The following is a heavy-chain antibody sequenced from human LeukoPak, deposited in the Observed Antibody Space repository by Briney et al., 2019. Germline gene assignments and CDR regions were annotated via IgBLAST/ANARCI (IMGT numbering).Heavy chain of an antibody. CDR1: GFTFDDYT. D-gene: IGHD2-2*01. V-gene: IGHV3-43*01. Sequence: PGGSLRLSCAASGFTFDDYTMHWVRQAPGKGLEWVSLISWDGGSTYYADSVKGRFTISRDNAKNSLYLQMNSLRAEDTAVYYCARDRPVYHAFDIWGQGTMVTVSS. J-gene: IGHJ3*02. CDR3: ARDRPVYHAFDI. CDR2: ISWDGGST.